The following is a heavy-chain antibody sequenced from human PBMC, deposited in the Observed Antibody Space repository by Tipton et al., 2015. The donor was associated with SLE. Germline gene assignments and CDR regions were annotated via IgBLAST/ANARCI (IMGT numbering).Heavy chain of an antibody. J-gene: IGHJ3*01. V-gene: IGHV4-4*08. Sequence: LRLSCSVSGGSFTSYYWSWIRQPPGKGLEWIGYIYTGGRTDYNPSLTSRVTISVDKSQKQVSLSLRSVTAVDTAIYYCAGSLLALSLDAFEVWGQGAMVTVSA. D-gene: IGHD3-10*01. CDR3: AGSLLALSLDAFEV. CDR1: GGSFTSYY. CDR2: IYTGGRT.